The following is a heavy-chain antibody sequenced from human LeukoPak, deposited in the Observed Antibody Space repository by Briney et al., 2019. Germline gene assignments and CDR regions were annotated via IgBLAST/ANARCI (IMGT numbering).Heavy chain of an antibody. CDR1: GFTFSDYY. J-gene: IGHJ6*03. CDR3: ARDPYSGAYGNTYYYYMDV. Sequence: GGSLRLSCAASGFTFSDYYMSWIRQAPGKGLEWVSCISSSSSYIYYADSVKGRFTISRDNDRNSLYLQMNSLTAEDTAVYYCARDPYSGAYGNTYYYYMDVWGKGTTVNISS. V-gene: IGHV3-11*06. CDR2: ISSSSSYI. D-gene: IGHD1-26*01.